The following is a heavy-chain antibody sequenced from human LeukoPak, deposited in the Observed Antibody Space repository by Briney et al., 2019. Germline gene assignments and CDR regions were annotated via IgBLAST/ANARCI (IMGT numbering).Heavy chain of an antibody. D-gene: IGHD4-23*01. Sequence: GGSLRLSCAASGFTFSSYAMSWVRQAPGKGLERVSAISGSGGSTYYADSVKGRFTISRDNSKNTLYLQMNSLRAEDTAVYYCANDSAVVTPLNWFDPWGQGTLVTVSS. CDR2: ISGSGGST. V-gene: IGHV3-23*01. J-gene: IGHJ5*02. CDR1: GFTFSSYA. CDR3: ANDSAVVTPLNWFDP.